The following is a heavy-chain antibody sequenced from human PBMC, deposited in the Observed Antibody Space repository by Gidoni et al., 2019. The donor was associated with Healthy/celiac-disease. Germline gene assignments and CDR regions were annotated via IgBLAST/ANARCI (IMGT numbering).Heavy chain of an antibody. Sequence: QVQLQQSGPGLVKPSQTLSLTCAIPGDRVSSHSSAWNWIRQSPSRGLEWLGRTYYRSKWYNDYAVSVKSRITINPDTSKNQFSLQLNSVTPEDTAVYYCARVQQPTLSYYYYGMDVWGQGTTVTVSS. CDR2: TYYRSKWYN. D-gene: IGHD6-13*01. CDR3: ARVQQPTLSYYYYGMDV. J-gene: IGHJ6*02. CDR1: GDRVSSHSSA. V-gene: IGHV6-1*01.